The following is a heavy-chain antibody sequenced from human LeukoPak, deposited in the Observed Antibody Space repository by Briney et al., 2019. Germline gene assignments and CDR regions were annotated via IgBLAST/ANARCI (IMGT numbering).Heavy chain of an antibody. J-gene: IGHJ4*02. CDR1: GGSISSSSYY. CDR3: ARDGIAAAGQGDY. Sequence: PSETLSLTCTVSGGSISSSSYYWGWIRQPPGKGLEWIGSIYYSGSTYYNPSLKSRVTISVDTSKNQFSLKLSSVTAADTAVYYCARDGIAAAGQGDYWGQGTLVTVSS. CDR2: IYYSGST. V-gene: IGHV4-39*07. D-gene: IGHD6-13*01.